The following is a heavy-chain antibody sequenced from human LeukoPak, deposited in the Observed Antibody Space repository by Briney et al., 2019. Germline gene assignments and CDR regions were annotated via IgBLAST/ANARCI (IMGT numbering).Heavy chain of an antibody. Sequence: PSENLSLTCAVYGGSFSGYYWSWIRQPPGKGLEWIGEINHSGSTNYNPSLKSRVTISVDTSKNQFSLKLSSVTAADTAVYYCARGGVVVPAAMRYYYYMDVWGKGTTVTVSS. CDR1: GGSFSGYY. V-gene: IGHV4-34*01. CDR2: INHSGST. J-gene: IGHJ6*03. CDR3: ARGGVVVPAAMRYYYYMDV. D-gene: IGHD2-2*01.